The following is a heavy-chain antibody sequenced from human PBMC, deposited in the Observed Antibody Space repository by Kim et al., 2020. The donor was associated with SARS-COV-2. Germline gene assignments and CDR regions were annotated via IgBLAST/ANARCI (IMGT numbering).Heavy chain of an antibody. J-gene: IGHJ4*02. Sequence: GGSLRLSCEASGFTFSRHEMNWVRQAPGKGLEWIAYISYTGTTRYYADSVKGRFTISRDNAKNSLYLQMNGLRDEDAALYYCVRDTIGYNAGFDYWGQGTLVTVSS. CDR3: VRDTIGYNAGFDY. CDR2: ISYTGTTR. CDR1: GFTFSRHE. V-gene: IGHV3-48*03. D-gene: IGHD1-20*01.